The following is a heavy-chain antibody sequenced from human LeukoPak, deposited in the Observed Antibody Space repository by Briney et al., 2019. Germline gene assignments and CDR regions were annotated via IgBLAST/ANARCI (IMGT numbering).Heavy chain of an antibody. Sequence: SETLSLTCAVYGGSFSGYYWSWIRQPPGKGLEWIGYIYHSGSTYYNPSLKSRVTISVDRSKNQFSLKLSSVTAADTAVYYCARARYDFWSGYYYYYGMDVWGQGTTVTVSS. D-gene: IGHD3-3*01. CDR2: IYHSGST. CDR1: GGSFSGYY. CDR3: ARARYDFWSGYYYYYGMDV. V-gene: IGHV4-34*01. J-gene: IGHJ6*02.